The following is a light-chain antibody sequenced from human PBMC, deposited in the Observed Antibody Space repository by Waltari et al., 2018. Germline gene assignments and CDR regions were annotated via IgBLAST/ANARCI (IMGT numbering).Light chain of an antibody. J-gene: IGKJ1*01. CDR3: QKYVNLPAT. V-gene: IGKV3-20*01. CDR2: DAS. Sequence: EIVLTQSPGTLSLSPGERATLPCRPSQSVGRYFAWYQQKPGQAPRLLIYDASTRATGIPDRFSGSGSGTDFSLTISRLESEDFAVYYCQKYVNLPATFGQGTKVEIK. CDR1: QSVGRY.